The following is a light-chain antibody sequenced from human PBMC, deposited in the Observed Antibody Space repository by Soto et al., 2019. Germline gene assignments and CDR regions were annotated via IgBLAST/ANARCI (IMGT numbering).Light chain of an antibody. Sequence: SYELTQPLSVSVALGQTARITCGGNNIGSKNVHWYQQKPGQAPVLVIYRDSNRPSGIPERFSGSNSGSTATLTISRAQAGDEADYYCQVWDSSTYNYVFGTGTKVTVL. CDR1: NIGSKN. CDR2: RDS. V-gene: IGLV3-9*01. CDR3: QVWDSSTYNYV. J-gene: IGLJ1*01.